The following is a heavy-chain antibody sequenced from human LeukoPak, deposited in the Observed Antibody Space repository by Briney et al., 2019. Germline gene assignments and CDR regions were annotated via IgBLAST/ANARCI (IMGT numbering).Heavy chain of an antibody. Sequence: KTSETLSLTCTVSGGSISNYYWSWVRQPAGKGLEWIGRIYASGSTNYHPSLQSRVTMSIDTSKNQFSLKLNSVTAADTAVYCCARATREAEEAYYFDYWGQGTLVTVSS. V-gene: IGHV4-4*07. J-gene: IGHJ4*02. D-gene: IGHD5-12*01. CDR1: GGSISNYY. CDR3: ARATREAEEAYYFDY. CDR2: IYASGST.